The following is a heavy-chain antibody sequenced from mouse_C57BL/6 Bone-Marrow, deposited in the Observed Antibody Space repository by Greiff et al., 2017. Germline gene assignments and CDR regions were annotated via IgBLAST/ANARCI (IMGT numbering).Heavy chain of an antibody. CDR1: GYTFTDYY. D-gene: IGHD1-1*01. J-gene: IGHJ1*03. V-gene: IGHV1-19*01. CDR3: ARLDYSGSSYVWYFDV. CDR2: INPYNGGT. Sequence: EVQLQESGPVLVKPGASVKMSCKASGYTFTDYYMNWVKQSHGKSLEWIGVINPYNGGTSYNQKFKGKATLTVDKSSSTAYMELNSLTSEDSAVYYCARLDYSGSSYVWYFDVWGTGTTVTVSS.